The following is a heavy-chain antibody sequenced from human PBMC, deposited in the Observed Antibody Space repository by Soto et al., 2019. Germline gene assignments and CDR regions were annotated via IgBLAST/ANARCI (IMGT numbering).Heavy chain of an antibody. CDR2: ISSSSSTI. J-gene: IGHJ3*02. CDR1: GFTFSSYS. D-gene: IGHD3-3*01. CDR3: ATNQPRSYYDFWSGSGAFDI. V-gene: IGHV3-48*01. Sequence: GGSLRLSCAASGFTFSSYSMNWVRQAPGKGLEWVSYISSSSSTIYYADSVKGRLTISRDNAKNSMYLQMNSLRAEDTAVYYCATNQPRSYYDFWSGSGAFDIWGQGTMVTVSS.